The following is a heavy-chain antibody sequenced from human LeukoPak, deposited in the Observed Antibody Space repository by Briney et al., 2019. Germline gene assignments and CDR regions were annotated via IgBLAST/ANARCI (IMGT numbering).Heavy chain of an antibody. V-gene: IGHV4-59*08. J-gene: IGHJ6*03. CDR2: ISNDGKT. CDR3: ARRIFSGKFRHLLYSYMDV. Sequence: SETLSLTCSVSGDSISSSSWTWIRQSPGKGLESLGYISNDGKTKYKSSFEGRVTMSVDTSKSQFSLTLSFVTAADTAVYYCARRIFSGKFRHLLYSYMDVWGKGTTVIVS. CDR1: GDSISSSS. D-gene: IGHD2/OR15-2a*01.